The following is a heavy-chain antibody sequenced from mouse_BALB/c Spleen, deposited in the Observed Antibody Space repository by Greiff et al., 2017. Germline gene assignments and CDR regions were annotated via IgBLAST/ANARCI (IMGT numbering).Heavy chain of an antibody. CDR1: GYAFSSYW. J-gene: IGHJ4*01. D-gene: IGHD4-1*01. CDR3: AAGTNYAMDY. V-gene: IGHV1-80*01. Sequence: VQLQQSGAELVRPGSSVKISCKASGYAFSSYWMNWVKQRPGQGLEWIGQIYPGDGDTNYNGKFKGKATLTADKSSSTAYMQLSSLTSEDSAVYFCAAGTNYAMDYWGQGTSVTVSS. CDR2: IYPGDGDT.